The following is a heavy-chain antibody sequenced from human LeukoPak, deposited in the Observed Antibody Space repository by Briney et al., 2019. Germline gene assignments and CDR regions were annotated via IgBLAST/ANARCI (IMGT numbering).Heavy chain of an antibody. Sequence: GGSLRLSCAASGFTISTYWMTWVRQAPGKGLEWVSNIKGDGSERNYVDSVKGRFTISRDNAKNSLYLQMNSLRVEDTALYYCVRQAGVSWGQGTLVTASS. J-gene: IGHJ5*02. CDR2: IKGDGSER. D-gene: IGHD6-19*01. CDR1: GFTISTYW. V-gene: IGHV3-7*01. CDR3: VRQAGVS.